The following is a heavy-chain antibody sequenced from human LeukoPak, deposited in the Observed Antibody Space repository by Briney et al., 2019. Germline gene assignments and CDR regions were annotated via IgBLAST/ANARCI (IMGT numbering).Heavy chain of an antibody. Sequence: ASVKVSCKASGYTFTNYDINWVRQATGQGLEWMGYKNPNSGNSAYAQTFQGRVTITTVASITTAYMEMSGLRSEDTALYYCAREGLDYWGQGTLVTVSS. CDR3: AREGLDY. V-gene: IGHV1-8*01. CDR2: KNPNSGNS. CDR1: GYTFTNYD. J-gene: IGHJ4*02.